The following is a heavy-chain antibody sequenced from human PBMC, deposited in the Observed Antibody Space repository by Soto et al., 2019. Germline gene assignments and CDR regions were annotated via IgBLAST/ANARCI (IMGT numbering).Heavy chain of an antibody. CDR2: INAGNGNT. J-gene: IGHJ6*02. D-gene: IGHD2-2*01. Sequence: ASVKVSCKASGYTFTSYAMHWVRQAPGQRLEWMGWINAGNGNTKYSQKFQGRVTITRDTSASTAYMELSSLRSEDTAVYYCARDRLPGWGYCSSTSRYRKPYGMDVWGQGTTVTVSS. CDR1: GYTFTSYA. V-gene: IGHV1-3*01. CDR3: ARDRLPGWGYCSSTSRYRKPYGMDV.